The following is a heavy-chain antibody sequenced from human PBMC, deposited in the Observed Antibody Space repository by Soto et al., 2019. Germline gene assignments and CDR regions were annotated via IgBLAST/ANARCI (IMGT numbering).Heavy chain of an antibody. CDR1: GGSISSYY. Sequence: SETLSLTCTVSGGSISSYYWSWIRQPPGKGLEWIGYIYYSGSTNYNPSLKSRVTISVDTSKNQFSLKLSSVTAADTAVYYCARNTYYDFWSGYYFDYWGQGTLVTVSS. J-gene: IGHJ4*02. D-gene: IGHD3-3*01. CDR3: ARNTYYDFWSGYYFDY. V-gene: IGHV4-59*08. CDR2: IYYSGST.